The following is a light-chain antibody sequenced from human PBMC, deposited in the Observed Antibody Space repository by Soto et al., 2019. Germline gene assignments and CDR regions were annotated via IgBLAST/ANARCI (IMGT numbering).Light chain of an antibody. CDR3: QQCHRYLT. J-gene: IGKJ1*01. V-gene: IGKV1-5*01. Sequence: DIQMTQSPSTRSSSLGDRVTITCRASESMSNCLAWYQQKPGKAPKLLISGASSLQSGVPSRFSGSASGTEFTLTISSMKPDDIATYYCQQCHRYLTFGQGTKVDIK. CDR2: GAS. CDR1: ESMSNC.